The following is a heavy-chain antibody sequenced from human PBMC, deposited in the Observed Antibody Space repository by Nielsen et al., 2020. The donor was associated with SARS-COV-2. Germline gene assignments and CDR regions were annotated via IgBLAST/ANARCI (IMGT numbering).Heavy chain of an antibody. V-gene: IGHV1-18*01. D-gene: IGHD2-8*01. CDR2: ISAYNGNT. Sequence: ASVKVSCKASGYTFTSYGISWVRQAPGQGLEWMGWISAYNGNTNYAQKLQGRVTMTTDTSTSTAYMELRSLRSDDTAVYYCAREGNGLGYYYYGMDVWGQGTTVTVSS. CDR1: GYTFTSYG. CDR3: AREGNGLGYYYYGMDV. J-gene: IGHJ6*02.